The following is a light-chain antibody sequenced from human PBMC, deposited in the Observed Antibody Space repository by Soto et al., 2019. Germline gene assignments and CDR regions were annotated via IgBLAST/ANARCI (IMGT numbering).Light chain of an antibody. CDR2: GAS. CDR3: QQYGSSPLT. Sequence: EIVLTQSPGTLSLSPGERATLSCRASQSVSSSYLAWYQQKPGQAPRLLIYGASSRATGIPDRFSGSGSGTDFTLTINRLEPEEFAVYYCQQYGSSPLTFGGGTKVDIK. V-gene: IGKV3-20*01. CDR1: QSVSSSY. J-gene: IGKJ4*01.